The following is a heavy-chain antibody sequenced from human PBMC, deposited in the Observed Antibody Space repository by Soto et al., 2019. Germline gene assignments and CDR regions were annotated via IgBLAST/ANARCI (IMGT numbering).Heavy chain of an antibody. CDR3: AKGGAIVAAGMRVYLYSAMDV. V-gene: IGHV1-2*04. D-gene: IGHD1-26*01. Sequence: QVQLVQSGTEVKRPGDSVKVSCKASGYTFTGYYVHWVRQAPGQALEWMGWINPNSGDTYLAQRFQAWVTMSRDTSIGTAYMKLRGLTSDATAEYYCAKGGAIVAAGMRVYLYSAMDVWGQGTTVTVSS. J-gene: IGHJ6*02. CDR1: GYTFTGYY. CDR2: INPNSGDT.